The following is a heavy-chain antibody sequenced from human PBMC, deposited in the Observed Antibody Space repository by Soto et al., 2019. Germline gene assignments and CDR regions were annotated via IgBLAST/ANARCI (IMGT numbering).Heavy chain of an antibody. CDR1: GYTFTSYD. CDR2: MNPNSGNT. D-gene: IGHD6-13*01. Sequence: QVQLVQSGAEVKKPGASVKVSCKASGYTFTSYDINWVRQATGQGLEWMGWMNPNSGNTGYAQKFQGRVTMTKNTSISTAYMELSSLRSEDTAVYYCARGLQQQLAYYYYGMDVWGQGTTVTVSS. J-gene: IGHJ6*02. CDR3: ARGLQQQLAYYYYGMDV. V-gene: IGHV1-8*01.